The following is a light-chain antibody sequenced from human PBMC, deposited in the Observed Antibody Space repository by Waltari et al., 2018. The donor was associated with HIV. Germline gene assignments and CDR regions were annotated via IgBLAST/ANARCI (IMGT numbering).Light chain of an antibody. CDR3: QSYDSSLSGSGVV. J-gene: IGLJ2*01. Sequence: QFVLTQPPSVSGAPGQRVTLSCTGTSPNIGAGYDVHWYHQIPGRAPKLLIYGNNNRPSGVPDRFSGSKSGTSASLAITGLQAEDEADYYCQSYDSSLSGSGVVFGGGTKLTVL. V-gene: IGLV1-40*01. CDR1: SPNIGAGYD. CDR2: GNN.